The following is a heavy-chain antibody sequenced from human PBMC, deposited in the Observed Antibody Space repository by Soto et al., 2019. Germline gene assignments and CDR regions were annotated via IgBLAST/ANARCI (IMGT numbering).Heavy chain of an antibody. CDR1: GVTCGSYA. J-gene: IGHJ4*02. CDR2: ISGSGGST. V-gene: IGHV3-23*01. D-gene: IGHD2-21*02. Sequence: PARSLRLSLAASGVTCGSYAMSWFRQAPGKGLEWVSAISGSGGSTYYADSVKGRFTISRDNSKNTLYLQMNSLRAEDKAVYYCAKGERAYCGGDCTFDYRGTGTLVTVHS. CDR3: AKGERAYCGGDCTFDY.